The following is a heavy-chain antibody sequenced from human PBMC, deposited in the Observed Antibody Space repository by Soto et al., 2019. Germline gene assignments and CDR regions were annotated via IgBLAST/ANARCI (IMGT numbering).Heavy chain of an antibody. CDR3: ARGGSLYWYFDL. CDR1: GYTFTSYA. D-gene: IGHD1-26*01. Sequence: GASVKVSCKASGYTFTSYAMHWVRQAPGQRLEWMGWINAGNGNTKYSQKFQGRVTITRYTSASTAYMELSSLRSEDTAVYYCARGGSLYWYFDLWGRGTLVTVSS. CDR2: INAGNGNT. J-gene: IGHJ2*01. V-gene: IGHV1-3*01.